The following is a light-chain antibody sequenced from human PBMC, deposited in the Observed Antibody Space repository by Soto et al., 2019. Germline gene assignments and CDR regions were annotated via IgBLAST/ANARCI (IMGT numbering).Light chain of an antibody. CDR3: QQYYSSPRT. CDR2: WAS. V-gene: IGKV4-1*01. J-gene: IGKJ1*01. CDR1: QTILSSSNNRNC. Sequence: DIVMTQSPDSLAVSLGERATIDCRSSQTILSSSNNRNCLAWYQQKPGQPPKLLVYWASTRESGVPDRFSGSGSGTDFTLTISSLQAEDVAVYFCQQYYSSPRTFGQVTKVEIK.